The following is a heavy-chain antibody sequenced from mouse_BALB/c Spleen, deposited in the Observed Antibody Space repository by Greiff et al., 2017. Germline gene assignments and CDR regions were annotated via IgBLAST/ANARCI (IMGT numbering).Heavy chain of an antibody. CDR3: ARSEYGNYYAMDY. CDR2: INPYNGAT. J-gene: IGHJ4*01. CDR1: GYSFTGYY. D-gene: IGHD2-10*02. Sequence: EVQLQESGPELVKPGASVKISCKASGYSFTGYYMHWVKQSHVKSLEWIGRINPYNGATSYNQNFKDKASLTVDKSSSTAYMELHSLTSEDSAVYYCARSEYGNYYAMDYWGQGTSVTVSS. V-gene: IGHV1-31*01.